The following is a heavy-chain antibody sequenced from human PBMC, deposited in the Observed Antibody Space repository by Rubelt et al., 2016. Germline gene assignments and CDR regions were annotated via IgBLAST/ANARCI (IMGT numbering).Heavy chain of an antibody. V-gene: IGHV3-30*18. J-gene: IGHJ4*02. D-gene: IGHD3/OR15-3a*01. CDR3: AKSQDLPYYFDY. Sequence: GKGLEWVAVISYDGSNKYYADSVKGRFTISRDNSKNTLYLQMNSLRAEDTAVYYCAKSQDLPYYFDYWGQGTLVTVSS. CDR2: ISYDGSNK.